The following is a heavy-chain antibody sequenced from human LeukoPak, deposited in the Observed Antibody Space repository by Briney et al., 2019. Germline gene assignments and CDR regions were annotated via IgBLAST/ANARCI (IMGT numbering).Heavy chain of an antibody. J-gene: IGHJ6*03. CDR2: IGRVSSSGGT. CDR1: GGSISSYY. V-gene: IGHV4-4*07. CDR3: ARDGRGRSYESDDYPTGYYYYYYMDV. D-gene: IGHD5-12*01. Sequence: SETLSLTCTVSGGSISSYYWAWIRQPAGKGLEWIGRIGRVSSSGGTNYNPSLKSRVTMSVDTSKNQFSLKLRSVAAADTAVYYCARDGRGRSYESDDYPTGYYYYYYMDVWGKGTTVAVSS.